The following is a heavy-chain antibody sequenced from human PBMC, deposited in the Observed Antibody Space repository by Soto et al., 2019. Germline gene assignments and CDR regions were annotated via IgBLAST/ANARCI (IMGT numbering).Heavy chain of an antibody. D-gene: IGHD3-10*01. Sequence: PSETLSLTCTVSGGSISSYYWSWIRQPPGKGLEWIGYIYYSGSTNYNPSLKSRVTISVDTSKNQFSLKLSSVTAADTAVYYCARGARSITMVRGVIPNWFDPWGQGTLVTVSS. J-gene: IGHJ5*02. CDR3: ARGARSITMVRGVIPNWFDP. CDR1: GGSISSYY. V-gene: IGHV4-59*12. CDR2: IYYSGST.